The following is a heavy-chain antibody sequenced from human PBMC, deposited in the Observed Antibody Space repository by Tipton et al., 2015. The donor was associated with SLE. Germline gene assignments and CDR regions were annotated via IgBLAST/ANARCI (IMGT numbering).Heavy chain of an antibody. J-gene: IGHJ4*02. CDR1: GGSFSGYY. Sequence: TLSLTCAVYGGSFSGYYWSWIRQPPGKGLEWIGSIYYSGSTYYNPSLKSRVTISVDTSKNQFSPKLSSVTAADTAVYYCARATGKAGYSYGYVNDYWGQGTLVTVSS. V-gene: IGHV4-34*01. D-gene: IGHD5-18*01. CDR3: ARATGKAGYSYGYVNDY. CDR2: IYYSGST.